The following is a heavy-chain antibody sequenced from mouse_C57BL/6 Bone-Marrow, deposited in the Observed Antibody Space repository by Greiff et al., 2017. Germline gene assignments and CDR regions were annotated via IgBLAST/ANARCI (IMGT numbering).Heavy chain of an antibody. CDR3: ARDEDSNYDAMDY. J-gene: IGHJ4*01. V-gene: IGHV7-1*01. Sequence: DVHLVESGGGLVQSGRSLRLSCATSGFTFSDFYMEWVRQAPGKGLEWIAASRNKANDYTTEYSASVKGRFIVSRDTSQSILYLQMNALRAEDTAIYYCARDEDSNYDAMDYWGQGTSVTVSS. CDR2: SRNKANDYTT. CDR1: GFTFSDFY. D-gene: IGHD2-5*01.